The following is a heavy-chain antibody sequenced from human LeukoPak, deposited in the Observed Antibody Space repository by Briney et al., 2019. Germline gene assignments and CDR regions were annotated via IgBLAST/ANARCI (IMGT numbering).Heavy chain of an antibody. V-gene: IGHV3-23*01. D-gene: IGHD7-27*01. CDR1: GFTFSSYA. CDR3: AKDLESELTGDY. CDR2: ISGSGGST. J-gene: IGHJ4*02. Sequence: GGSLRLSCAASGFTFSSYAMSWVRQAPGKGLEWVSAISGSGGSTYYADSVKGRFTISRDNSKNTLYLQMNSLRAEDTAVYCCAKDLESELTGDYRGQGTLVTVSS.